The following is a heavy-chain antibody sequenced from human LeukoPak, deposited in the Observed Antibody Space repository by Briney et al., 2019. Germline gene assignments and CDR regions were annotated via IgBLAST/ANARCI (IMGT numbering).Heavy chain of an antibody. CDR3: AKGKSPYYYYYYMDV. Sequence: SGGSLRLSCAASGFTFSSYGMHWVRQAPGKGLEWVAVIWYDGSNKYYADSVKGRFTISRDNSKNMLYLQMSSLRAEDTAVYYCAKGKSPYYYYYYMDVWGKGTTVTVSS. V-gene: IGHV3-33*06. CDR1: GFTFSSYG. J-gene: IGHJ6*03. CDR2: IWYDGSNK.